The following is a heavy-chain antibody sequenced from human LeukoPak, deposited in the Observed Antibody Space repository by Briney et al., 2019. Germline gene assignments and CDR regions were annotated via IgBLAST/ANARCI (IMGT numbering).Heavy chain of an antibody. D-gene: IGHD2-15*01. J-gene: IGHJ4*02. CDR3: ARHPVYCSGGSCYKYYFDY. CDR2: IYYSGST. V-gene: IGHV4-39*01. CDR1: GGSISSSSYY. Sequence: PSETLSLTCTVSGGSISSSSYYWGWIRQPPGKGLEWIGSIYYSGSTYYNPSLKSRVTISVDTSKNQFSLKLSSVTAADTAVYYCARHPVYCSGGSCYKYYFDYWGQGTLVTVSS.